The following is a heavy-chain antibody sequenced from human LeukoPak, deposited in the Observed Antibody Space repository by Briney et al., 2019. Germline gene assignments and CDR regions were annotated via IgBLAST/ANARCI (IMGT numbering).Heavy chain of an antibody. CDR1: GGSISSGSYY. CDR3: ARAGYRGAFDI. D-gene: IGHD3-10*01. V-gene: IGHV4-61*02. J-gene: IGHJ3*02. Sequence: SQTLSLTCTVSGGSISSGSYYWSLIRQPAGKGLEWIGRTYASGSPTYNPSLKSRVNMSVDKSKNQFSLKLSSVTAADTAVYYCARAGYRGAFDIWGQGTMVTVSS. CDR2: TYASGSP.